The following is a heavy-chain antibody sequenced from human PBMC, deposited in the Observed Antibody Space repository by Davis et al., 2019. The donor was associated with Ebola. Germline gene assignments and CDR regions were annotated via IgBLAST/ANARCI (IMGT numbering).Heavy chain of an antibody. Sequence: PSETLSLPCTVSGGSISSHYWSWIRQPPGKGLEWVGYVHYSGSTKYNPSLKSRVTISVDTSKNQFSLKLSSVTAADTAVYYCARDVALWGQGTLVTVSS. CDR1: GGSISSHY. V-gene: IGHV4-59*11. J-gene: IGHJ4*02. CDR3: ARDVAL. CDR2: VHYSGST.